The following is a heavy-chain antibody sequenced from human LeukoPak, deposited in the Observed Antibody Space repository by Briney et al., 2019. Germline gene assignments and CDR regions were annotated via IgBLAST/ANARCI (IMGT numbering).Heavy chain of an antibody. CDR3: AKGYGFTNWFDP. D-gene: IGHD1-1*01. CDR2: IIGSGGST. Sequence: GSLRLSCAASGFTFSSYSMSWVCQAPGKGLEWVSGIIGSGGSTYYADSVKGRFTISRDNSKNTLYLQMNSLRAEDTAVYYCAKGYGFTNWFDPWGQGTLVTVSS. J-gene: IGHJ5*02. V-gene: IGHV3-23*01. CDR1: GFTFSSYS.